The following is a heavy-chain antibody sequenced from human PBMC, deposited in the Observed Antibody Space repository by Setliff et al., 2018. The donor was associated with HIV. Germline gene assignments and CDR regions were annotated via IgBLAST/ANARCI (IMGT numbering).Heavy chain of an antibody. D-gene: IGHD6-19*01. V-gene: IGHV4-34*01. CDR2: ITHSGST. CDR3: AKGVAGLQYYYYYMDV. CDR1: GGSFSGYY. J-gene: IGHJ6*03. Sequence: LSLTCAVYGGSFSGYYWTWIRQPPGKGLEWIGEITHSGSTNYNPSLETRVTISVDTSKNQFSLKLSSVTAADTAVYYCAKGVAGLQYYYYYMDVWGKGTTVTAP.